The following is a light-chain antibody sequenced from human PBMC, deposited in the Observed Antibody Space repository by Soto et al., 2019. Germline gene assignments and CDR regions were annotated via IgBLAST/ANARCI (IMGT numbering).Light chain of an antibody. CDR3: QQYSTYPLT. Sequence: DIQMTQSPSTLSASIGDRVTITCRASQSITTFLAWYQQKPGKAPQILIYDASNLEHGFPSRLNGGGSGREFTLTISSLQPDDFATYYCQQYSTYPLTFGGETRVEIK. J-gene: IGKJ4*01. V-gene: IGKV1-5*01. CDR1: QSITTF. CDR2: DAS.